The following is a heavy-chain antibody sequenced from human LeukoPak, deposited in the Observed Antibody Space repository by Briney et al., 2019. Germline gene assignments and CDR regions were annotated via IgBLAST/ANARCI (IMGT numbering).Heavy chain of an antibody. CDR2: ISSSSSYI. CDR3: ARRVVPAAKFYYGMDV. V-gene: IGHV3-21*04. CDR1: GFTFSSYS. Sequence: GGSLRLSCAASGFTFSSYSMNWVRQAPGKGLEWVSSISSSSSYIYYADSVKGRFTISRDNAKNSLYLQMNSLRAEDTAVYYCARRVVPAAKFYYGMDVWGQGTTVTVSS. J-gene: IGHJ6*02. D-gene: IGHD2-2*01.